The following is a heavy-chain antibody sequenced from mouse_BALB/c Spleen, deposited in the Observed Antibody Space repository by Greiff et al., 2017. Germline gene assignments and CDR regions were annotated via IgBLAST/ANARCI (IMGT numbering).Heavy chain of an antibody. CDR3: ARESGYYYGSRRWYFDV. CDR2: INSNGGST. Sequence: EVKLVESGGGLVQPGGSLKLSCAASGFTFSSYGMSWVRQTPDKRLELVATINSNGGSTYYPDSVKGRFTISRDNAKNTLYLQMSSLKSEDTAMYYCARESGYYYGSRRWYFDVWGAGTTVTVSS. V-gene: IGHV5-6-3*01. CDR1: GFTFSSYG. J-gene: IGHJ1*01. D-gene: IGHD1-1*01.